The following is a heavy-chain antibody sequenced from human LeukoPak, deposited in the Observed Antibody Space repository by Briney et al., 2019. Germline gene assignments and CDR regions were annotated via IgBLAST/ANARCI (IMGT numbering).Heavy chain of an antibody. CDR1: GFTFSSYA. CDR2: ISGSGGTT. CDR3: AKIIDSSGWNTYDY. D-gene: IGHD6-19*01. Sequence: PGGSLRLSCAASGFTFSSYAMSWVRQAPGKGLEWVSVISGSGGTTYYADSVKGRFTISRDNSKNTMFLKMNSLRADDTAVYYCAKIIDSSGWNTYDYWGQGTLDTVSS. V-gene: IGHV3-23*01. J-gene: IGHJ4*02.